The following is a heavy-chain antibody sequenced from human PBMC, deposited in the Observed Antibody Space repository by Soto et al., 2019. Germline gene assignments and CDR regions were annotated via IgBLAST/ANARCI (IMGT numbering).Heavy chain of an antibody. CDR3: ARVEVAGGRCFDH. Sequence: EVQLVESGGGLFQPGGPLKLSCEASGFPFRNNWMHWVGQAPGGGLVWVSRINDGGGSTNYADSVQGRFTISRDNAANTLYLQMNNLRAEDTAVYYCARVEVAGGRCFDHWGQGALVTVSS. CDR2: INDGGGST. D-gene: IGHD6-19*01. V-gene: IGHV3-74*01. CDR1: GFPFRNNW. J-gene: IGHJ4*02.